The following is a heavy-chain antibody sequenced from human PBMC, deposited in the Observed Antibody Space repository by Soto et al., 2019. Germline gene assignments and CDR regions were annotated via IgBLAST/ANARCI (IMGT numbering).Heavy chain of an antibody. Sequence: QVQLVESGGGVVQPGRSLRLSCAASGFTFSSYGMHWVRQAPGKGLEWVAVIWYDGSKKYFVDSVKGRFTISRDNSKNTLYLQMDSLRAEDTAVYYCALGCGGDCYRCFQHWGQGTLVTVSS. D-gene: IGHD2-21*02. J-gene: IGHJ1*01. CDR1: GFTFSSYG. CDR3: ALGCGGDCYRCFQH. V-gene: IGHV3-33*01. CDR2: IWYDGSKK.